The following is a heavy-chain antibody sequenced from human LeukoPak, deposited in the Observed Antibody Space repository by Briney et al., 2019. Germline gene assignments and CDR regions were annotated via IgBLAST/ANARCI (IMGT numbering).Heavy chain of an antibody. Sequence: PGGSLRLSCAASGFTFSNYGMHWVRQAPGKGLEWVAVISFDGNDEYYADSVKGRFTISRDNAKNLLYLQMNSLRAEDTAVYYCAREKLDTRGYVDYWGQGTLVTVSS. V-gene: IGHV3-30*03. J-gene: IGHJ4*02. CDR2: ISFDGNDE. D-gene: IGHD3-22*01. CDR3: AREKLDTRGYVDY. CDR1: GFTFSNYG.